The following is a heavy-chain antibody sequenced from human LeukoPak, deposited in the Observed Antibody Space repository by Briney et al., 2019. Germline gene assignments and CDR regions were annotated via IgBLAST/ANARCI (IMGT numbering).Heavy chain of an antibody. V-gene: IGHV4-30-4*01. CDR2: IYYSGST. Sequence: SETLSLTCTVSGGSISSGDYYWSWIRQPPGKGLEWIGYIYYSGSTYYNPSLKSRVTISVDTSKNQFSLKLSSVTAADTAVYYCARGVEYSSGWYDYWGQGTLVTVSS. CDR3: ARGVEYSSGWYDY. J-gene: IGHJ4*02. CDR1: GGSISSGDYY. D-gene: IGHD6-19*01.